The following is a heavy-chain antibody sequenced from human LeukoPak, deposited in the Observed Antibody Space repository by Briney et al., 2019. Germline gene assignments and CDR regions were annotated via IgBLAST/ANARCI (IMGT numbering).Heavy chain of an antibody. J-gene: IGHJ4*02. CDR3: AKDIRYQLHSGGTDY. Sequence: PGGSLRLSCAASGFTFSSYSMNWVRQAPGKGLEWVSLIGGDGGSTYYADSVKGRFTISRDNSKNSLYLQMNTLRIEDTAFYYCAKDIRYQLHSGGTDYWGQGTLVTVSS. CDR1: GFTFSSYS. D-gene: IGHD2-2*01. CDR2: IGGDGGST. V-gene: IGHV3-43*02.